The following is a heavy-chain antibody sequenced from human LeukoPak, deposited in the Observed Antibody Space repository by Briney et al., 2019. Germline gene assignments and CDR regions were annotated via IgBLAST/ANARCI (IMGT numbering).Heavy chain of an antibody. D-gene: IGHD1-1*01. V-gene: IGHV3-33*01. J-gene: IGHJ4*02. CDR3: ARDYGELESQLY. CDR1: GFTFSSYG. CDR2: IWYDGSNK. Sequence: PGGSLRLSCAASGFTFSSYGMHWVRQAPGKGLEWVAVIWYDGSNKYYAVSVKGRFTISRDNSKNTLYLQMNSLRAEDTAVYYCARDYGELESQLYWGQGTLVTVSS.